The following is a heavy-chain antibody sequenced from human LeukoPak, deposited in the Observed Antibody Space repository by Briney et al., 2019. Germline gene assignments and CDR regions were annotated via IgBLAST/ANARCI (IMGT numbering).Heavy chain of an antibody. V-gene: IGHV3-23*01. CDR2: ISGSGDNT. D-gene: IGHD1-7*01. CDR3: AKDHDDWNYVYFQN. CDR1: GCTFSSYA. J-gene: IGHJ1*01. Sequence: GGSLRLSCAASGCTFSSYAISWVRQAPVKGLEWVAAISGSGDNTYYAESVRGRFTISRDNSKNTLYLQMNSLRAEDTAVYHCAKDHDDWNYVYFQNWGQGTPVTVSS.